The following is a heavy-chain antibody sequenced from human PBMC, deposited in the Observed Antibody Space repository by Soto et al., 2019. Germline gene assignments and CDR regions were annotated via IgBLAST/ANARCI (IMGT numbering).Heavy chain of an antibody. J-gene: IGHJ4*02. CDR2: IYYSGST. D-gene: IGHD5-12*01. V-gene: IGHV4-59*01. CDR1: GGSISSYY. Sequence: QVQLQESGPGLVKSSETLSLTCTVSGGSISSYYWSWIRQPPGKGLEWIGYIYYSGSTNYNPSLKSRVTISVDTSKNQFSLKLSSVTAADTAVYYCAREGDGYVPDYWGQGTLVTVSS. CDR3: AREGDGYVPDY.